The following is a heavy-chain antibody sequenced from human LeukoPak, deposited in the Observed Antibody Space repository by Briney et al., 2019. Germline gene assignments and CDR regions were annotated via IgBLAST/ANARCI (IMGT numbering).Heavy chain of an antibody. D-gene: IGHD4-17*01. CDR1: GFTFSSYE. J-gene: IGHJ3*01. Sequence: PGGSLRLSCAASGFTFSSYEMNWVRQAPGKGLEWVSYVSSSGNTIYYADSVKGRFIISRDNAKNSLYLQMNSLRAEGTAVYYCARGPLQRDYGDYGVGFDFWGQGTMVTVSS. V-gene: IGHV3-48*03. CDR3: ARGPLQRDYGDYGVGFDF. CDR2: VSSSGNTI.